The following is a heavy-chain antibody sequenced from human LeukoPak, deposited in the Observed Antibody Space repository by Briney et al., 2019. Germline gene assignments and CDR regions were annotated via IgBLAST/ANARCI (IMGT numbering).Heavy chain of an antibody. V-gene: IGHV3-7*01. CDR3: AGGSGWLFGT. J-gene: IGHJ5*02. CDR2: IKQDGSDK. CDR1: GFSFSTYW. Sequence: GGSLRLSCAASGFSFSTYWMTWVRQAPGKGLEWVANIKQDGSDKRYVDSVKGRFTISRDNAKNSLYSQMNSLRVEDTAIYYCAGGSGWLFGTWGQGTLVTVSS. D-gene: IGHD6-19*01.